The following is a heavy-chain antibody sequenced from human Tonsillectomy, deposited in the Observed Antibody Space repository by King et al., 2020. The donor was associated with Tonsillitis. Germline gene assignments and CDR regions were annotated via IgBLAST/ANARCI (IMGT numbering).Heavy chain of an antibody. CDR2: ISSSGSTI. Sequence: EMQLVQSGGGLVQPGGSLRLSCAASGFTFSSYEMNWVRQAPGKGLEWVSYISSSGSTIYYADSVKGRFTISRDNAKNSLYLQMNSLRAEDTAVYYCARDGGIPLGDDAFGIWGQGTMVTVSS. D-gene: IGHD5-18*01. J-gene: IGHJ3*02. CDR3: ARDGGIPLGDDAFGI. V-gene: IGHV3-48*03. CDR1: GFTFSSYE.